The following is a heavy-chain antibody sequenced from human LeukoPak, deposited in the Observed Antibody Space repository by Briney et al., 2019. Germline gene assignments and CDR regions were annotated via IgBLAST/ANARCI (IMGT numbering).Heavy chain of an antibody. V-gene: IGHV1-8*01. Sequence: GASVKVSCKASGYTFTSYDINWVRQSTGQGLEWMGWVNPNSGNTGYAQEFQGRVTITADKSTSTAYMELSRLRSEDTAVYYCAITYLKVAPPSYYYYGMDVWGQGTTVTVSS. D-gene: IGHD2-15*01. CDR1: GYTFTSYD. J-gene: IGHJ6*02. CDR3: AITYLKVAPPSYYYYGMDV. CDR2: VNPNSGNT.